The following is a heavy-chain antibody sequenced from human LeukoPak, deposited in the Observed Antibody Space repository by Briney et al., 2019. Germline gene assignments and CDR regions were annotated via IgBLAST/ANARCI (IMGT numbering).Heavy chain of an antibody. J-gene: IGHJ4*02. CDR2: ISSSSSYI. D-gene: IGHD2-15*01. V-gene: IGHV3-21*01. Sequence: GGSLRLSCTASGFTFSDYGMHWVRQAPGKGLEWVSSISSSSSYIYYADSVKGRFTISRDNAKNSLYLQMNSLRAEDTAVYYCARGVAAGDYWGQGTLVTVSS. CDR3: ARGVAAGDY. CDR1: GFTFSDYG.